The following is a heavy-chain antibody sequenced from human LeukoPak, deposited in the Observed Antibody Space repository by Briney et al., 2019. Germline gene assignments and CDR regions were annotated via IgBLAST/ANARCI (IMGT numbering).Heavy chain of an antibody. D-gene: IGHD1-7*01. CDR3: ARPVTELTDWYFDL. CDR2: IYYSGSI. V-gene: IGHV4-59*01. J-gene: IGHJ2*01. CDR1: GGSFSGYY. Sequence: SETLSLTCAVSGGSFSGYYWSWIRQPPGKGLEWIGYIYYSGSIKYNPSLKSRVTISVDTSKNQFSLKLSSVTAADTAVYYCARPVTELTDWYFDLWGRGTLVTVSS.